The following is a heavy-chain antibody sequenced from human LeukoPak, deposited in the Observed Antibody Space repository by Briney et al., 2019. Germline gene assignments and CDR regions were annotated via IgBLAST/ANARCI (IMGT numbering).Heavy chain of an antibody. CDR2: IYPGDSDT. Sequence: GESLKISCKGSGYSFSSYWIGWVRQMPGKGLEWMGIIYPGDSDTRYSPSFQGQVTISADKSITTAYLQWSSLKASDTAMYYCVRGYCSTSTCRRLDYWGQGTLVTVSS. D-gene: IGHD2-2*01. V-gene: IGHV5-51*01. CDR1: GYSFSSYW. CDR3: VRGYCSTSTCRRLDY. J-gene: IGHJ4*02.